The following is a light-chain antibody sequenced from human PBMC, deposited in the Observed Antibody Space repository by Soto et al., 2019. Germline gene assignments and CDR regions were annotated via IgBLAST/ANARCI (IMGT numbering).Light chain of an antibody. J-gene: IGKJ1*01. CDR2: AAS. CDR1: QGISNY. V-gene: IGKV1-27*01. CDR3: QKYNSAPWT. Sequence: DSQMTQSPSSLSTSVGDRVTVTCRASQGISNYLAWYQQKPGKVPKLLIYAASTLQSGVPSRFSGSGSGTDFTLTISSLQPEDVATYYCQKYNSAPWTFGQGTKVDIK.